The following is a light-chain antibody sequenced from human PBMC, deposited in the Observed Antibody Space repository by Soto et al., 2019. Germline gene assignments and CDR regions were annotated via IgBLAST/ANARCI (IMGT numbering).Light chain of an antibody. CDR2: QVR. Sequence: QFALTQPASVSGSPGQSITISCTGTSSDVGGYDFVSWYQQHPGKAPKLMIYQVRNRPSGVSDRFSGSKSGNTASLTISGLQAEDEADYYCSSYTSSSTLLYLFGTGTKVTVL. V-gene: IGLV2-14*01. CDR3: SSYTSSSTLLYL. J-gene: IGLJ1*01. CDR1: SSDVGGYDF.